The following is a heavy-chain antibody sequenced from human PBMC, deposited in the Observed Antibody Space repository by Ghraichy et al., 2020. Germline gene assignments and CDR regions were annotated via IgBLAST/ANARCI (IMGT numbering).Heavy chain of an antibody. Sequence: GGSLRLSCAASGFTFDDYAMNWVRQAPGKGLEWVSLINWNGGRTYSADSVKGRFTVSRDNSKNSLYLQMNSLRTEDTALYYCVKVKRERDSSGWYGPFFDCWGRGTLVTVSS. CDR2: INWNGGRT. CDR3: VKVKRERDSSGWYGPFFDC. D-gene: IGHD6-19*01. J-gene: IGHJ4*02. CDR1: GFTFDDYA. V-gene: IGHV3-43*01.